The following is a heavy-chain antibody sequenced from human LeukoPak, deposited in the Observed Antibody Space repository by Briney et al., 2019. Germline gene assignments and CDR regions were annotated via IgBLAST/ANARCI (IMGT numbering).Heavy chain of an antibody. CDR2: ISYDGSNK. D-gene: IGHD2-15*01. CDR3: AKSARGYCSGGSCYDAFDI. V-gene: IGHV3-30*18. J-gene: IGHJ3*02. Sequence: GGSLRLSCAASGFTFSSYGMHWVRQAPGKGLEWVAVISYDGSNKYYADSVKGRFTISRDNSKNTLYLQMSSLRAEDTAVYYCAKSARGYCSGGSCYDAFDIWGQGTMVTVSS. CDR1: GFTFSSYG.